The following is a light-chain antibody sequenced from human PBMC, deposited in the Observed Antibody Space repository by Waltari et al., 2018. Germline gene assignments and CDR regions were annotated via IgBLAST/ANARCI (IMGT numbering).Light chain of an antibody. CDR3: QQYYSTPRT. CDR2: WAS. V-gene: IGKV4-1*01. CDR1: QYVLYSSNNKNY. Sequence: DIVMTQSPDSLAVSLGERATINCKPSQYVLYSSNNKNYLAWYQQKPGQPPKLLIYWASARESGVPDRFSGSGSGTDFTLTNSSLQAEDVAVYYCQQYYSTPRTFGQGTKVEIK. J-gene: IGKJ1*01.